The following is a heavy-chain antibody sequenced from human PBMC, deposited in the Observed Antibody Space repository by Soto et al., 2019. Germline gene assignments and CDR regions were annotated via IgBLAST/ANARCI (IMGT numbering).Heavy chain of an antibody. CDR1: RFTFGSYW. CDR3: ARDKEVLLTNYGMAV. J-gene: IGHJ6*02. Sequence: LRLSCTAPRFTFGSYWMHWVRQAPGKGLVWVSDINVDGTETWYADSVKGRFTISRDNDKKTLYLHMTGLRVDDTGVYYCARDKEVLLTNYGMAVWGQGPTVTVYS. V-gene: IGHV3-74*01. CDR2: INVDGTET.